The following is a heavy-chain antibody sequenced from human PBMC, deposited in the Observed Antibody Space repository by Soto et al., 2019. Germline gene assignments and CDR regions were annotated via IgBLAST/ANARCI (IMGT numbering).Heavy chain of an antibody. D-gene: IGHD3-3*01. V-gene: IGHV4-39*01. Sequence: QLQLQESGPGLVKPSETLSLTCTVSGGSISSSSYYWGWIRQPPGKGLEWIGSIYYSGSTYYNPSLNSRVIISGDTSKNQFSLKLSSVTAADTAVYYCARQGVTIFGVVIPNGWFDPWGQGTLVTVSS. CDR3: ARQGVTIFGVVIPNGWFDP. CDR1: GGSISSSSYY. J-gene: IGHJ5*02. CDR2: IYYSGST.